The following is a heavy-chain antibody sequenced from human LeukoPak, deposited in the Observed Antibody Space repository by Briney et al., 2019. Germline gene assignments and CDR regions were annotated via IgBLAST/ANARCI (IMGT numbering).Heavy chain of an antibody. CDR1: GGSISSYY. CDR3: ARAVVPAALVWFDP. V-gene: IGHV4-59*12. Sequence: SETLSLTCTVSGGSISSYYWSWIRQPPGKGLEWIGYIYYSGSTNYNPSLKSRVTISVDTSKNQFSLKLSSVTAADTAVYYCARAVVPAALVWFDPWGQGTLVTVSS. J-gene: IGHJ5*02. CDR2: IYYSGST. D-gene: IGHD2-2*01.